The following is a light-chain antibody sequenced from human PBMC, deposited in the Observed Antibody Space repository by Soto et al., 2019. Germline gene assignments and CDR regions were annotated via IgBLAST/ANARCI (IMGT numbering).Light chain of an antibody. V-gene: IGKV1-5*03. CDR2: KTS. Sequence: DIQLTQSPSTLSASVGDRVTITCRASQSISSWLAWYQQKPGKAPKFLIYKTSNLEGGDQSRFSGSGSGTEFTLTISSLQPDDFATYYCQYYNNYCWTFGQGTKVEIK. CDR1: QSISSW. J-gene: IGKJ1*01. CDR3: QYYNNYCWT.